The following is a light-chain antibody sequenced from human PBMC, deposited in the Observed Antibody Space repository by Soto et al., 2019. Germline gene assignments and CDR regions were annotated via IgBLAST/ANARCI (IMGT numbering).Light chain of an antibody. CDR2: DAS. CDR1: QSLGNTY. CDR3: LQYGNSPWT. V-gene: IGKV3D-20*01. Sequence: EIVLTQSPGTLSLSPGEGATLSCGASQSLGNTYLAWYQQKPGLAPRLLIYDASTRATGIPDRFSGSVSGTDFTLTIGRLEPEDFSMYFCLQYGNSPWTFAQGTKAEIK. J-gene: IGKJ1*01.